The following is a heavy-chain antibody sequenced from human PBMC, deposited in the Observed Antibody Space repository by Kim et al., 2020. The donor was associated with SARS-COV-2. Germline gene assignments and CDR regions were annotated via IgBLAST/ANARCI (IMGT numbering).Heavy chain of an antibody. V-gene: IGHV1-69*01. J-gene: IGHJ4*02. Sequence: GTANYAQKFQGRVTITADESTSTAYMELSSLRSEDTAVYYCARDVARGFDYWGQGTLVTVSS. D-gene: IGHD2-15*01. CDR3: ARDVARGFDY. CDR2: GTA.